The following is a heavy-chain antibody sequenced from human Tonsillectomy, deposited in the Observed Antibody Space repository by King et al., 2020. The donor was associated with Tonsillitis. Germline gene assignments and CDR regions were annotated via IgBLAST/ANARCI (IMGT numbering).Heavy chain of an antibody. J-gene: IGHJ4*02. CDR3: ARDPHGPYDD. Sequence: VQLQQWGAGLLKPSETLSLTCAVYGGSFSGYYWTWIRQPPGKGLEWLGEINHTGSSDYTPSLKSRVTISVDTSKNQFSLKLSSVTAADTAVYYCARDPHGPYDDWGQGILVTVSS. CDR1: GGSFSGYY. CDR2: INHTGSS. V-gene: IGHV4-34*01.